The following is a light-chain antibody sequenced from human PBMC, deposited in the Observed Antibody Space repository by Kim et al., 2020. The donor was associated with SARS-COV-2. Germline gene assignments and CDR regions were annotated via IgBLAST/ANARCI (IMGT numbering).Light chain of an antibody. CDR1: ALPKQF. J-gene: IGLJ1*01. Sequence: VSPGQTARITCSEDALPKQFAYWYQQKPGQAPVLVIYKDTERPSGIPERFSGSRSGTTVTLTISGVQAEDEADYYCQSADSSGTYVFGTGTKVTVL. CDR2: KDT. V-gene: IGLV3-25*03. CDR3: QSADSSGTYV.